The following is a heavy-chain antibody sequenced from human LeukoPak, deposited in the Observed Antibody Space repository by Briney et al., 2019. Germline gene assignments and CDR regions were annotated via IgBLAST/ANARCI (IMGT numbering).Heavy chain of an antibody. V-gene: IGHV6-1*01. CDR2: TYYRSKWYN. J-gene: IGHJ4*02. CDR3: ARGGIGYCSSSSCYFGY. CDR1: GDSVSSNSAA. D-gene: IGHD2-2*01. Sequence: SQTLSLTCVISGDSVSSNSAAWNWIRQSPSRGLEWLGRTYYRSKWYNDYAVSVKSRITINVDSSKNHFSLLLNSVTPDDTAVYYCARGGIGYCSSSSCYFGYWGQGILVTVSS.